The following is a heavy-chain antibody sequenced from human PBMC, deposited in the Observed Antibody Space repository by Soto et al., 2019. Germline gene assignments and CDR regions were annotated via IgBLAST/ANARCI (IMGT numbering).Heavy chain of an antibody. CDR3: TKGRSTSCFAPVDY. D-gene: IGHD2-2*01. J-gene: IGHJ4*02. Sequence: EVQLVESGGGLVQPGRSLRLSCAASGFIFDDYAMHWVRQAPGKGLEWVSSISWNSGTIVYADSVKGRFTISRDNAKNSLYLQMNSLRSVDTAFYYSTKGRSTSCFAPVDYWGQGTLVTVSS. V-gene: IGHV3-9*01. CDR1: GFIFDDYA. CDR2: ISWNSGTI.